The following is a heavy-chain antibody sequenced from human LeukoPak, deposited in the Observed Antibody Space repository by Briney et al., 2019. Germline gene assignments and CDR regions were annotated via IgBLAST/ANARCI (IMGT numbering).Heavy chain of an antibody. CDR2: FYPGDSDT. Sequence: GESLKISCKSSGYTFTNYWIGWVRQMPGKGLEWMGIFYPGDSDTTYSPSFQGLVTISADKSISTAYLQWSSLKASDTAMYYCARLKVAAVAGEGLCYFDSWGQGTLVTVSS. J-gene: IGHJ4*02. CDR3: ARLKVAAVAGEGLCYFDS. D-gene: IGHD6-19*01. CDR1: GYTFTNYW. V-gene: IGHV5-51*01.